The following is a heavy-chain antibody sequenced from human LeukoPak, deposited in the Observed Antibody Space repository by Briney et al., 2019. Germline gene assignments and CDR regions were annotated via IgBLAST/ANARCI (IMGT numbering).Heavy chain of an antibody. CDR3: ARKGIAVADY. CDR1: GFTFSSYS. Sequence: GGSLRLSCVASGFTFSSYSMHWVRQAPGKGLEYVSAINSNGINTYYGNSEKGRFTISRDNSKNTLYLQMGSLRAEDMAVYYCARKGIAVADYWGQGTLVTVSS. CDR2: INSNGINT. V-gene: IGHV3-64*01. D-gene: IGHD6-19*01. J-gene: IGHJ4*02.